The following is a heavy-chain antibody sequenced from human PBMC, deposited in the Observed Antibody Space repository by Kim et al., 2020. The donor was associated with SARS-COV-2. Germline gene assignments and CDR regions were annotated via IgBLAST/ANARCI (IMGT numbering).Heavy chain of an antibody. CDR1: GFTFNNAW. CDR2: IKSKTAGGTT. CDR3: TTRASLAAAGSRGYFPH. D-gene: IGHD6-13*01. J-gene: IGHJ1*01. V-gene: IGHV3-15*01. Sequence: GGSLRLSCAASGFTFNNAWMSWVRQAPGRGLEWVGRIKSKTAGGTTDYAAPVKGRSSISRDDSNNTLYLQMTSLKTEDTAVYYCTTRASLAAAGSRGYFPHRGQGTLVTVSS.